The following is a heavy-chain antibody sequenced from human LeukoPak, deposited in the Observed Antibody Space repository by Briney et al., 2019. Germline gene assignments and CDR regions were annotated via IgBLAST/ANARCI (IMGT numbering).Heavy chain of an antibody. CDR1: GYSISSGYY. Sequence: SETLSLTCAVSGYSISSGYYWGWIRQPPGKGLEWIGSIYHSGSTYYSPFLKSRVTISVDTSKNQFSLKLSSVTAADTAVYYCARQSVAAAGDFDYWGQGTLVTVSS. J-gene: IGHJ4*02. CDR2: IYHSGST. V-gene: IGHV4-38-2*01. CDR3: ARQSVAAAGDFDY. D-gene: IGHD6-13*01.